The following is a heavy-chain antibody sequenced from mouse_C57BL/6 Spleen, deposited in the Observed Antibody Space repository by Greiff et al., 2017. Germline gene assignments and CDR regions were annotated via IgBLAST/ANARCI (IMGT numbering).Heavy chain of an antibody. CDR3: ARWGYGDCDYAMDY. J-gene: IGHJ4*01. D-gene: IGHD2-13*01. V-gene: IGHV1-18*01. CDR1: GYTFTDYN. Sequence: VQLQQSGPELVKPGASVKIPCKASGYTFTDYNMDWVKQSHGKSLEWIGDINPNNGGTIYNQKFKGKATLTVDKSSSTAYMELRSLTSEDTAVYYCARWGYGDCDYAMDYWGQGTSVTVSS. CDR2: INPNNGGT.